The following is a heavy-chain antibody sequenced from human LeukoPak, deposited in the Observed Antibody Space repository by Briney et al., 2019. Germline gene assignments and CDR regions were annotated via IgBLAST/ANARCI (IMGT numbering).Heavy chain of an antibody. Sequence: GGPLRLSCAASGFTFSDYYMSWIRQAPGKGLEWVSYISSSSSYTNYADSVKGRFTISRDNAKNSLYLQMNSLRAEDTAVYYCAREVAAAGALDYWGQGTLVTVSS. CDR3: AREVAAAGALDY. CDR1: GFTFSDYY. CDR2: ISSSSSYT. V-gene: IGHV3-11*06. J-gene: IGHJ4*02. D-gene: IGHD6-13*01.